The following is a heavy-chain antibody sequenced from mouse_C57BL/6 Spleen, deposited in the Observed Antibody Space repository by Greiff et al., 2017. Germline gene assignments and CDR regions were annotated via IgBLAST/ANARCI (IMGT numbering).Heavy chain of an antibody. V-gene: IGHV1-15*01. CDR1: GYTFTDYE. CDR2: IDPETGGT. CDR3: SGFITTPRFDG. D-gene: IGHD1-1*01. Sequence: QVQLQQSGAELVRPGASVTLSCKASGYTFTDYEMHWVKQTPVHGLEWIGAIDPETGGTAYNQKFKGKAILTADKSSSTAYMELRSLTSEDSAVYYCSGFITTPRFDGWGQGTTLTVAT. J-gene: IGHJ2*01.